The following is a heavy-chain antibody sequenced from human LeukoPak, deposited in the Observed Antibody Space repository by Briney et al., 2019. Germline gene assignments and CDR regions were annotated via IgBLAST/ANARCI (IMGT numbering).Heavy chain of an antibody. Sequence: SETLSLTCTVSGGSISSSSYYWGWIRQPPGKGLEWIGSIYYSGSTYYNPSLKSRVTISVDTSKNQFSLKLSSVTAADTAVYYCAGTLLRYFDWSPDRPFDYWGQGTLVTVSS. V-gene: IGHV4-39*01. D-gene: IGHD3-9*01. CDR2: IYYSGST. CDR3: AGTLLRYFDWSPDRPFDY. J-gene: IGHJ4*02. CDR1: GGSISSSSYY.